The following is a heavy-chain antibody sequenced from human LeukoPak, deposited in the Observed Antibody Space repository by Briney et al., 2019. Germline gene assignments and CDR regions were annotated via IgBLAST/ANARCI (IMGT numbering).Heavy chain of an antibody. Sequence: GGSLRLSCAASGFTFSSYSRNWVRQAPGKGLEWVSYISSSSSTIYYADSVKGRFTISRDNSKNTLYLQMNSLRAEDTAVYYCAKGGEDDILTGYFDYWGQGTLVTVSS. CDR2: ISSSSSTI. V-gene: IGHV3-48*01. CDR1: GFTFSSYS. CDR3: AKGGEDDILTGYFDY. D-gene: IGHD3-9*01. J-gene: IGHJ4*02.